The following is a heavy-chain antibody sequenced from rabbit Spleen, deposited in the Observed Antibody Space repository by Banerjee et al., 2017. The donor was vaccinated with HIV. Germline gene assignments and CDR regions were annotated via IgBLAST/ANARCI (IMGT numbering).Heavy chain of an antibody. D-gene: IGHD8-1*01. J-gene: IGHJ4*01. CDR2: IYGGSADNT. CDR1: GFSFSSGYY. Sequence: QEQLEESGGDLVKPGASLTLTCTASGFSFSSGYYMCWVRQAPGKGLEWIGCIYGGSADNTYYASWAKGRFTISKTSSTTVTLQMTSLTVADTATYFCARWCSGASGSYHLWGPGTLVTVS. CDR3: ARWCSGASGSYHL. V-gene: IGHV1S45*01.